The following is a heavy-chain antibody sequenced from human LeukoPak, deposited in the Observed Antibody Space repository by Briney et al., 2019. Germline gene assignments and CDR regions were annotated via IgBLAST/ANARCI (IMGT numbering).Heavy chain of an antibody. CDR3: ARVEDIVVVPAAIGSYDWFDP. Sequence: SVKVSCKASGGTFSSYAISWVRQAPGQGLEWMGGIIPIFGTANYAQKFQGRVTITADESTSTAYMELSSLRSEDTAVYYCARVEDIVVVPAAIGSYDWFDPWGQGTLVTVSS. CDR2: IIPIFGTA. V-gene: IGHV1-69*13. CDR1: GGTFSSYA. D-gene: IGHD2-2*02. J-gene: IGHJ5*02.